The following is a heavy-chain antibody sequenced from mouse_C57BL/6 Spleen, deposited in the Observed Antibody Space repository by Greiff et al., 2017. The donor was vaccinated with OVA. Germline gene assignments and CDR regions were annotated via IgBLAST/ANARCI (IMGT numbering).Heavy chain of an antibody. D-gene: IGHD1-1*01. J-gene: IGHJ2*01. Sequence: VQLQQSGPELVKPGASVKISCKASGYTFTDYYMNWVKQSHGKSLEWIGDINPNNGGTSYNQKFKGKATLTVDKSSSTAYMELRSLTSEDSAVYYCARDYYGSSYGDWGQGTTLTVSS. V-gene: IGHV1-26*01. CDR2: INPNNGGT. CDR1: GYTFTDYY. CDR3: ARDYYGSSYGD.